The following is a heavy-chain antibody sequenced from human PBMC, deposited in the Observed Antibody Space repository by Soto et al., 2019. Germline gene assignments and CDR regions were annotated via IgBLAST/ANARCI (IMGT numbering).Heavy chain of an antibody. CDR3: ARDYLGYCSSTSCYLGYYYYYMDV. CDR2: IIPILGIA. CDR1: GGTFSSYT. D-gene: IGHD2-2*01. J-gene: IGHJ6*03. V-gene: IGHV1-69*08. Sequence: QVQLVQSGAEVKKPGSSVKVSCKASGGTFSSYTISWVRQAPGQGLEWMGRIIPILGIANYAQKFQGIVTITADKSTSTAYMELSSLRSEDTAVYYCARDYLGYCSSTSCYLGYYYYYMDVWGKGTTVTVSS.